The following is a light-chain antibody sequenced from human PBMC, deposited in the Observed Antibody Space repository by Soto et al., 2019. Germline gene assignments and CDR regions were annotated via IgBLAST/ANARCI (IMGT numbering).Light chain of an antibody. J-gene: IGKJ5*01. Sequence: EIVLTQSPATLSLSPGDRATLSCRTSQSVSSYLAWYQQKRGQAPRLLIYDASNRATGIPARFSGGGSGTDFTLTISSLEPEDFAVYYCQQRSNWPITFGQGTRLEIK. CDR1: QSVSSY. CDR2: DAS. V-gene: IGKV3-11*01. CDR3: QQRSNWPIT.